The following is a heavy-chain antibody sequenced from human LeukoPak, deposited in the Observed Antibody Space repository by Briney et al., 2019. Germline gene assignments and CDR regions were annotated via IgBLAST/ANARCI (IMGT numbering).Heavy chain of an antibody. J-gene: IGHJ6*03. CDR1: VFTFSSHS. V-gene: IGHV3-21*01. Sequence: GGSLRLSCAASVFTFSSHSMNWVRQAPGKGLEWVSSISSRSSYIYYADSVKGRFTIYRDNAKNSLYLQTNSLRAEDTAVYYCARDLGYYDYVWGIPGDYYYYMDVWGKGTTVTVSS. CDR2: ISSRSSYI. D-gene: IGHD3-16*01. CDR3: ARDLGYYDYVWGIPGDYYYYMDV.